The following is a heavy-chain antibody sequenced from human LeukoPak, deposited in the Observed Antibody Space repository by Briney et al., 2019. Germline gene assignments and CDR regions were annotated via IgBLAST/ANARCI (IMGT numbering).Heavy chain of an antibody. J-gene: IGHJ5*02. D-gene: IGHD3-10*01. CDR1: GYTFNNYN. CDR3: ARGGIWFGTSPNWFDP. CDR2: VNPGGDST. V-gene: IGHV1-46*02. Sequence: ASVKVSCKASGYTFNNYNIHWLRQAPGQGLEWMGIVNPGGDSTHYAQDFQGRLTLTSDKSTSTVYMELSSLRSEDTAVYYCARGGIWFGTSPNWFDPWGQGTLVTVSS.